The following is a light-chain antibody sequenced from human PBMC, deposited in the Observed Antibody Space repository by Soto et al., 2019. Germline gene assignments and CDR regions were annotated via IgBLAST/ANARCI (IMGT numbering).Light chain of an antibody. Sequence: DIQMTQSPSSLSASVGDRVTITCQASQDISNYLNWYQQKPGKAPKLLIYDASNLETGVPSRFSGSGSGTDFTLTISGLQSEDFAVYYCQQYNNWPPYTFGQGTKVDIK. CDR3: QQYNNWPPYT. CDR1: QDISNY. CDR2: DAS. J-gene: IGKJ2*01. V-gene: IGKV1-33*01.